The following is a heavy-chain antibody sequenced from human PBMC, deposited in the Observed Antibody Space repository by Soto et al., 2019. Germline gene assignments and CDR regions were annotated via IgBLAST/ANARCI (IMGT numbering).Heavy chain of an antibody. CDR3: ARRSTKRLSSLIVVVVAATRAYYYGMDV. Sequence: SETLSLTCAVYGGSFSGYYWSWIRQPPGKGLEWIGEINHSGSTNYNPSLKSRVTISVDTSKNQFSLKLSSVTAADTAVYYCARRSTKRLSSLIVVVVAATRAYYYGMDVWGQGTTVTVSS. CDR2: INHSGST. CDR1: GGSFSGYY. D-gene: IGHD2-15*01. V-gene: IGHV4-34*01. J-gene: IGHJ6*02.